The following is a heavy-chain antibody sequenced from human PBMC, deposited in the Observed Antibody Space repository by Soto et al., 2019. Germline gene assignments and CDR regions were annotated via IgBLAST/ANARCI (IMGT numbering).Heavy chain of an antibody. CDR3: ARAGYGGNSGDY. J-gene: IGHJ4*02. CDR1: GGSISSTNW. Sequence: QVQLQESGPGLVKPSGTLSLTCAVSGGSISSTNWWSWVRQPPGKGLEWIGETHHSGSTNYNPSLKSRVTISVAKSKNQFSLKLNSVTAADTAVYYCARAGYGGNSGDYWGQGTLVTVSS. D-gene: IGHD2-21*01. V-gene: IGHV4-4*02. CDR2: THHSGST.